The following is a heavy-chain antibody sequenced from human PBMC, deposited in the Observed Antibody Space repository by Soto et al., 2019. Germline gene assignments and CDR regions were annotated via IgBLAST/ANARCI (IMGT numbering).Heavy chain of an antibody. CDR3: TLEPINALAGR. CDR2: ISGDAVNT. V-gene: IGHV3-23*01. J-gene: IGHJ4*02. Sequence: GGSLRLSCAASGFTFINYAMSWVRQAPGKGLEWVSAISGDAVNTYYADSVKGRFTISRDNSKNTLYLQMNGLRVEDTAVYYCTLEPINALAGRWGQGTLVTVS. D-gene: IGHD6-19*01. CDR1: GFTFINYA.